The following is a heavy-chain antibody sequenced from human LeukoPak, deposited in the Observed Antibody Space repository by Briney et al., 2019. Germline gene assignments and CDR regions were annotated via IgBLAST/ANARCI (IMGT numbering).Heavy chain of an antibody. D-gene: IGHD6-19*01. V-gene: IGHV3-49*03. CDR2: ISGGTT. CDR3: SRGSGWLSVY. CDR1: GFTFCDYL. Sequence: GGSLRLSCTASGFTFCDYLMSWFRQAPGKGLEWIGFISGGTTEYAASVKGRFTISRDDSTSIAYLQMNSLTTEDTAVYYCSRGSGWLSVYWGQGTLVTVSS. J-gene: IGHJ4*02.